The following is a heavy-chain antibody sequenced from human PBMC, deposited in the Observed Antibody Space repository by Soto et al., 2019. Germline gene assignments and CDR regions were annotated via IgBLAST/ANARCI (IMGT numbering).Heavy chain of an antibody. CDR3: AKRPRALLTFDY. CDR2: ISDSGGTS. CDR1: GFIFSNYV. V-gene: IGHV3-23*04. Sequence: EVQLVDSGGGLVQPGGSLRLSCAASGFIFSNYVMSWVRQAPGKGLEWVSSISDSGGTSYYADSVKGRFTISRDNSKNTLYLQMSSLRAEDTALYYCAKRPRALLTFDYWGQGTLVTVSS. D-gene: IGHD1-26*01. J-gene: IGHJ4*02.